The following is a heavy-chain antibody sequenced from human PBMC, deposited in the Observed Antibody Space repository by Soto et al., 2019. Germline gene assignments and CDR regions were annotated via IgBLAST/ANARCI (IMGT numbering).Heavy chain of an antibody. CDR2: FIPIFVSA. Sequence: GASVKVSCKASGGTVSSYAITWVRQAPGKGLEWMGVFIPIFVSAHYAPKFQGRITITAGESTSTAYMELSGLTSEDTAIYYCARDVSSDTTGFRGYDLWGQGTQVTVSS. CDR3: ARDVSSDTTGFRGYDL. CDR1: GGTVSSYA. D-gene: IGHD3-10*01. J-gene: IGHJ4*02. V-gene: IGHV1-69*13.